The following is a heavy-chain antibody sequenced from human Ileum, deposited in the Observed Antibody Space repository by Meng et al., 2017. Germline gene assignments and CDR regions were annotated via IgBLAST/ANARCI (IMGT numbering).Heavy chain of an antibody. J-gene: IGHJ4*02. D-gene: IGHD3-10*01. Sequence: QVQLQESGPGLVKPSGTLSLTCAVSGGSISSSIWWSWVRQPPEKGLEWIGEIHPSGTTNYSPSLKSRLTISVDKSKNQFSLKLQSVTAADTAVYFCARGVVSGSHYNTYWGQGILVTVSS. V-gene: IGHV4-4*02. CDR2: IHPSGTT. CDR3: ARGVVSGSHYNTY. CDR1: GGSISSSIW.